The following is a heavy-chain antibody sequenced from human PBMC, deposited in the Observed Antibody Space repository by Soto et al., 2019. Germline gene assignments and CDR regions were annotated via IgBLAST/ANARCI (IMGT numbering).Heavy chain of an antibody. CDR1: GGSISNYY. CDR3: ARLLYSSGYYIDY. D-gene: IGHD3-22*01. Sequence: SETLSLTCTVSGGSISNYYWSWIRQPPGKGLEWIGYIYYSGSTNYNPSLESRVSISVDTSKNQFSLKLNSVTAADTAVYYCARLLYSSGYYIDYWGQGTLVTVSS. CDR2: IYYSGST. V-gene: IGHV4-59*01. J-gene: IGHJ4*02.